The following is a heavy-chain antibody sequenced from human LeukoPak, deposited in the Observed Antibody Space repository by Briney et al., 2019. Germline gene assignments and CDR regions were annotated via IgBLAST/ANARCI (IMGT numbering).Heavy chain of an antibody. Sequence: GGGLRPSCVASGVTFSSYGMHWVRQAPGKGGEGGAVIWDDGGNKYYADSVRRGVTISRDNSTNPLYLQMNTLRAEDTAVYYCATEYSYSFDIWGQGTMVTVSS. CDR1: GVTFSSYG. J-gene: IGHJ3*02. V-gene: IGHV3-33*01. CDR2: IWDDGGNK. CDR3: ATEYSYSFDI. D-gene: IGHD5-18*01.